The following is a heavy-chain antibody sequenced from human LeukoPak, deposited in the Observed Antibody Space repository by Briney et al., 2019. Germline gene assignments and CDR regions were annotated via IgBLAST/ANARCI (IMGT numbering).Heavy chain of an antibody. Sequence: GGSLRLSCAASGFTFRSYSMNWVRQAPGKGLEWVSSISSRSRHIYYAGSVKGRFTISRDDAGNLLSLQMTSLRAEDTAVYYCVRDLDTRTTAFLVYWGQGTQVTVSS. CDR2: ISSRSRHI. CDR1: GFTFRSYS. CDR3: VRDLDTRTTAFLVY. J-gene: IGHJ4*02. V-gene: IGHV3-21*04. D-gene: IGHD1-7*01.